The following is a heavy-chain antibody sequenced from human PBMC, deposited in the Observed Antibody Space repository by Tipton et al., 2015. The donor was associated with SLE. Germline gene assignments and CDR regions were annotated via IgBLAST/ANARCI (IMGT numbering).Heavy chain of an antibody. Sequence: TLSLTCTVSGGSISSSSYYWGWIRQPPGKGLEWIGTISYSGSTYYNPSLKSRVTISVDTSKNQFSLKLSSVTAADTAVYYCARQGIMASAGLGYWGQGTLVTVSS. V-gene: IGHV4-39*01. CDR1: GGSISSSSYY. D-gene: IGHD6-13*01. J-gene: IGHJ4*02. CDR3: ARQGIMASAGLGY. CDR2: ISYSGST.